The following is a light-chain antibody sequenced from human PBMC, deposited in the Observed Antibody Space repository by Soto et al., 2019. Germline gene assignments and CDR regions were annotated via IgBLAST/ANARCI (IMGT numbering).Light chain of an antibody. CDR1: QGIKNW. J-gene: IGKJ4*01. Sequence: DIQMTQSPSYVSASVGDRVTITCRASQGIKNWLAWYQQKPGKAPNLLIYTGSSLQSGVPSRFSGSGSGTDFTLTINSLQPEDFATYYCQQAASFPITFGGGTKVDI. CDR3: QQAASFPIT. V-gene: IGKV1-12*01. CDR2: TGS.